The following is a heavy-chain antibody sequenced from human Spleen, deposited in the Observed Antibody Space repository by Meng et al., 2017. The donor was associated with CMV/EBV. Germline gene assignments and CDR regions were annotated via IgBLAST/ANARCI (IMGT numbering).Heavy chain of an antibody. CDR2: INPNSGGT. V-gene: IGHV1-2*02. D-gene: IGHD5-18*01. CDR1: GYTFTGYY. Sequence: ASVKVSCKASGYTFTGYYMHWVRQAPGQGLEWMGWINPNSGGTNYAQKFQGRVTMTRDTSISTAYMELRRLTSDDTAVYYCARGRIGTAMLPGDDYWGQGTLVTVSS. J-gene: IGHJ4*02. CDR3: ARGRIGTAMLPGDDY.